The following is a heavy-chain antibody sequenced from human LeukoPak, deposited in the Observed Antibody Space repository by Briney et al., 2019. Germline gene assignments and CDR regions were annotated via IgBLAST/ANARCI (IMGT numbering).Heavy chain of an antibody. CDR3: ARDGYGGYYYYGMDV. J-gene: IGHJ6*02. Sequence: SQTLSLTCTVSGGSISSGDYYWNWIRQPPGKGLEWIGYIYYSGSTYYNPSLKSRVTISVDTSKNQFSLKLSSVTAADTAVYYCARDGYGGYYYYGMDVWGQGTTVTVSS. CDR1: GGSISSGDYY. V-gene: IGHV4-30-4*01. CDR2: IYYSGST. D-gene: IGHD4-23*01.